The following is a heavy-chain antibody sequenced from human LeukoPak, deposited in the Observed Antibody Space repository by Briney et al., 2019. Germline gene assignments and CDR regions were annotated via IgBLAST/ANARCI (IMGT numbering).Heavy chain of an antibody. CDR2: IRSKDYGGTT. CDR1: GFTFGDFA. J-gene: IGHJ4*02. V-gene: IGHV3-49*01. D-gene: IGHD6-13*01. Sequence: PGGSLRLSCTASGFTFGDFAMSWFRQAPGKGLEWVGFIRSKDYGGTTQYTASVKGRFSISRDDSISVAYLQMNSLKTEDTAFYYCTRDLGLYSSSWSDYWGQGTLVTVSS. CDR3: TRDLGLYSSSWSDY.